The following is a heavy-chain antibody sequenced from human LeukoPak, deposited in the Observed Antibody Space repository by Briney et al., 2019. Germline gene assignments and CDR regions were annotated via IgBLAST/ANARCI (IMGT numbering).Heavy chain of an antibody. J-gene: IGHJ4*01. V-gene: IGHV3-48*03. CDR3: ARGPRDPSGYCSRGTCSPTYEV. CDR2: IRSSGSTL. D-gene: IGHD2-15*01. Sequence: PGGSLRLSCVASGFIFSNYEMNWVRQAPGKGLEWVSYIRSSGSTLYYADSVQGRFTISRDNAKNSLYLQMNSLRAEDTGVYYCARGPRDPSGYCSRGTCSPTYEVWGHGTLVTVSS. CDR1: GFIFSNYE.